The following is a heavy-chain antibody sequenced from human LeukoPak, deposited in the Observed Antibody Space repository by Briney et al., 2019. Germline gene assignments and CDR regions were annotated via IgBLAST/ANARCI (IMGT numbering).Heavy chain of an antibody. D-gene: IGHD6-19*01. J-gene: IGHJ4*02. Sequence: PGGSLRLSCAASGFTFSRYWMSWVRQAPGKGLEWVAKIKQDGSGEYYLDSVKGRFTISRDNAKNSLYLQMNSLRADDTAVYFCTTGYSSGWYNEGNYWGQGTLVTVSS. CDR2: IKQDGSGE. CDR1: GFTFSRYW. V-gene: IGHV3-7*01. CDR3: TTGYSSGWYNEGNY.